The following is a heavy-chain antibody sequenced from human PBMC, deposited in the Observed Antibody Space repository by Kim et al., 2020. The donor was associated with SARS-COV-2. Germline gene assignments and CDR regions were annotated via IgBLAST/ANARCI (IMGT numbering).Heavy chain of an antibody. CDR2: ISYDGSNK. CDR3: ARDHPDYYYGMDV. CDR1: GFTFSSYA. J-gene: IGHJ6*02. V-gene: IGHV3-30*04. Sequence: GGSLRLSCAASGFTFSSYAMHWVRQAPGKGLEWVVVISYDGSNKYYADSVKGRFTISRDNSKNTLYLQMNSLRAEDTAVYYCARDHPDYYYGMDVWGQGTTVTVAS.